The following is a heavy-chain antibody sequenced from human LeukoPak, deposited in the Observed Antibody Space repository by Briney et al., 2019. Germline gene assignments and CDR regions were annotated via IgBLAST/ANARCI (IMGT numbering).Heavy chain of an antibody. CDR3: AKGYYDSSGWFDP. V-gene: IGHV3-9*01. Sequence: GGSLRLSCAASGFTFDDYAMHWVRQAPGKGLEWVSGISWNSGSIGYADSVKGRFTISRDNAKNSLYLQMNSLRAEDTAVYYCAKGYYDSSGWFDPWGQGTLVTVSS. CDR2: ISWNSGSI. J-gene: IGHJ5*02. D-gene: IGHD3-22*01. CDR1: GFTFDDYA.